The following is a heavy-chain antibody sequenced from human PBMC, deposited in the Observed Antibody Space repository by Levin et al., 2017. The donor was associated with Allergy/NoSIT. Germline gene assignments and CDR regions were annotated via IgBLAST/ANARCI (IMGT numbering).Heavy chain of an antibody. CDR1: GDSITTTGYY. V-gene: IGHV4-39*07. CDR3: VRELRLGELSFSDY. D-gene: IGHD3-16*02. CDR2: ISYTGSA. Sequence: SETLSLTCAVSGDSITTTGYYWSWIRQPPGKGLEWVGTISYTGSASYYPSLKSRVTISVDTSKTQVSLKLSSVTAADTAVYYCVRELRLGELSFSDYWGQGTLVTVSS. J-gene: IGHJ4*02.